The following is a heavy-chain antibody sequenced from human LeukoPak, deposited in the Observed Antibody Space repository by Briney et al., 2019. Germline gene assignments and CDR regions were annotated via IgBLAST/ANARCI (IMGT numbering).Heavy chain of an antibody. V-gene: IGHV1-69*05. Sequence: SVKVSCKASGCTFSSYAISWVRQAPGQGLEWMGGIIPIFGTANYAQKFQGRVTITTDESTSTAYMELSSLRSEDTAVYYCAAAVYYYDSSGYYGGFDYWGQGTLVTVSS. CDR3: AAAVYYYDSSGYYGGFDY. CDR2: IIPIFGTA. D-gene: IGHD3-22*01. CDR1: GCTFSSYA. J-gene: IGHJ4*02.